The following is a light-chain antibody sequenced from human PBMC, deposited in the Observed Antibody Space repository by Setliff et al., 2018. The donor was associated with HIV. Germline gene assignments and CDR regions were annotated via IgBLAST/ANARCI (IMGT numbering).Light chain of an antibody. CDR3: SSYAGTNHPYV. Sequence: QSALTQPPSASGSPGQSVTISCTGTSSDVGGYNYVSWYQHHPGRPPKLLIYEVNQRPSGVPDRFSGSKSGNTASLTVSGLQAEDDADYYCSSYAGTNHPYVFGTGTKVTVL. CDR2: EVN. CDR1: SSDVGGYNY. J-gene: IGLJ1*01. V-gene: IGLV2-8*01.